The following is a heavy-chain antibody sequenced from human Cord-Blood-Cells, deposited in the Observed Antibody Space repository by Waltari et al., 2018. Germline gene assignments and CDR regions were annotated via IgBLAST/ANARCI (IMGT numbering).Heavy chain of an antibody. CDR2: INHSGST. D-gene: IGHD2-15*01. CDR1: GGSFSGYY. CDR3: ARGFCSGGSCYKHNWFDP. V-gene: IGHV4-34*01. Sequence: QVQLQQWGAGLLKPSETLSLTCAVYGGSFSGYYWSWIRQPPGKGLEWIGEINHSGSTNYNPYLKSRVTISVDTSKNQFSLKLSSVTAADTAVYYCARGFCSGGSCYKHNWFDPWGQGTLVTVSS. J-gene: IGHJ5*02.